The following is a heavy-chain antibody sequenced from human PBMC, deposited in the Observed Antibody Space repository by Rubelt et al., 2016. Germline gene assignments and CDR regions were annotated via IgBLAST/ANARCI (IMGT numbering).Heavy chain of an antibody. V-gene: IGHV4-59*12. CDR1: GGSISSYY. CDR2: INHSGST. Sequence: QVQLQESGPGLVKPSETLSLTCTVSGGSISSYYWSWIRQPPGKGLEWIGEINHSGSTNYNPSLKSRVTISVDTSKNQFSLKLSSVTAADTAVYYCARSIAAAGTPLGLWGRGTLVTVSS. D-gene: IGHD6-13*01. J-gene: IGHJ2*01. CDR3: ARSIAAAGTPLGL.